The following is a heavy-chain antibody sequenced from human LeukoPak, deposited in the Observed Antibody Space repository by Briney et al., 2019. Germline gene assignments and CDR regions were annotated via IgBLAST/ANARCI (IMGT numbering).Heavy chain of an antibody. V-gene: IGHV3-53*01. CDR1: GFTVSRYY. D-gene: IGHD3-10*01. Sequence: GGSLRLSCAVSGFTVSRYYMSWVRQAPGKGLEWVSVIYTGGSTYYADSVKGRFTISRDNSKNTLYLQMNSLRAEDTAVYYCAREARGVIDYWGQGTLVTVSS. CDR2: IYTGGST. CDR3: AREARGVIDY. J-gene: IGHJ4*02.